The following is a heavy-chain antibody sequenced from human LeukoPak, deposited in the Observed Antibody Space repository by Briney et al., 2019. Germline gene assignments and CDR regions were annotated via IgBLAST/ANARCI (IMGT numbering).Heavy chain of an antibody. V-gene: IGHV4-61*02. CDR1: GGSISSGTYY. J-gene: IGHJ3*02. Sequence: SQTLSLTCTVSGGSISSGTYYWSWIRQPAGKGLEGIGRIYTSGSTNYNPSLKSRVTISVDTSKNQFSLKLSSVTAADTAVYYCARGGYYYDSRGGTFDIWGQGTMVTVSS. CDR3: ARGGYYYDSRGGTFDI. CDR2: IYTSGST. D-gene: IGHD3-22*01.